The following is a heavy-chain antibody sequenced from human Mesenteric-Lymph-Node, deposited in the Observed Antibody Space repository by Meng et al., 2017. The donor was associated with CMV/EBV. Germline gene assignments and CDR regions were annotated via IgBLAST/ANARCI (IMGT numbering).Heavy chain of an antibody. CDR3: VRPRNYFDSSGYPFYFDY. J-gene: IGHJ4*02. Sequence: GGSLRLSCKASGYSFSESWIGWVRQMPGKGLEWMGIIYPGDSDTRYSPSFQGQVTISADKSITTAYLQWTSLKASDSAMYYCVRPRNYFDSSGYPFYFDYWGQGTLVTVSS. V-gene: IGHV5-51*01. D-gene: IGHD3-22*01. CDR2: IYPGDSDT. CDR1: GYSFSESW.